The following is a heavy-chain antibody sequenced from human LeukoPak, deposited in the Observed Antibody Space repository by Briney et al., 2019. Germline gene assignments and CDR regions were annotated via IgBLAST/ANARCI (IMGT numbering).Heavy chain of an antibody. D-gene: IGHD2-21*02. V-gene: IGHV3-53*01. Sequence: GGSLRLSCAASGFTVSSNYMSWVRQAPGKGLEWVSVIYSGGSTYYADSVKGRFTISRDNSKNTLYLQMNSLRAEDTAVYYCARAVTATTYYYGMDVWGQGTTVTVSS. CDR2: IYSGGST. CDR1: GFTVSSNY. CDR3: ARAVTATTYYYGMDV. J-gene: IGHJ6*02.